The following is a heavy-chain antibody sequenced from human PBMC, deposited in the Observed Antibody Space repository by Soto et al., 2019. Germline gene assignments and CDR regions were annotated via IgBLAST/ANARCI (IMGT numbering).Heavy chain of an antibody. J-gene: IGHJ4*02. D-gene: IGHD3-22*01. CDR3: ARTSYDSSGYEYYFDY. CDR1: GYTFTSYY. V-gene: IGHV1-46*01. Sequence: GASVKVSCKASGYTFTSYYMHWVRQPPGQGLEWMGIINPSGGSTSYAQKFQGRVTMTRDTSTSTVYMELSSLRSEDTAVYYCARTSYDSSGYEYYFDYWGQGTLVTVSS. CDR2: INPSGGST.